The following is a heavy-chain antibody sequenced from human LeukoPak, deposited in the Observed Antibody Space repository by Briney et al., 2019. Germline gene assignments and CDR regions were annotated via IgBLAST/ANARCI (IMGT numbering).Heavy chain of an antibody. CDR2: IYYSGST. V-gene: IGHV4-39*07. D-gene: IGHD4-17*01. CDR3: ARDRFAITTVPNWFDP. CDR1: GASISSPNYY. J-gene: IGHJ5*02. Sequence: PSETLSLTCVVSGASISSPNYYWAWIRQPPNKGLEWIGTIYYSGSTYYNPSLKSRVTISIDTSKNQFSLKLSSVTATDTAVYYCARDRFAITTVPNWFDPWGQGTLVTVSS.